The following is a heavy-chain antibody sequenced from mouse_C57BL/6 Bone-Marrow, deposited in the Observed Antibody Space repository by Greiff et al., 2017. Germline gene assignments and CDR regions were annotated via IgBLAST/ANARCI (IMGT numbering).Heavy chain of an antibody. D-gene: IGHD2-12*01. CDR2: IRLKSDNYAT. J-gene: IGHJ4*01. Sequence: EVKVVESGGGLVQPGGSMKLSCVASGFTFSNYWMNWVRQSPEKGLEWVAQIRLKSDNYATHYAESVKGRFTISRDDSKIGVYLQMNNLRAEDTGIYYCTAGLRRAMDYWGQGTSVTVSS. CDR3: TAGLRRAMDY. V-gene: IGHV6-3*01. CDR1: GFTFSNYW.